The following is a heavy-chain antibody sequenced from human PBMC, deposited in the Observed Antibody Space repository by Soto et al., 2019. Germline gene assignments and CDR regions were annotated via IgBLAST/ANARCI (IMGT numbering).Heavy chain of an antibody. CDR1: GFTFSSYS. V-gene: IGHV3-21*01. Sequence: EVQLVESGGGLVKPGGSLRLSCAASGFTFSSYSMNWVRQAPGKGLEWVSSISSSSSYIYYADSVKGRFTISRDNAKNSLYLQMNSLRAEDTAVYYCARDCRAAAAVIDYWGQGTLVTVSS. J-gene: IGHJ4*02. D-gene: IGHD6-13*01. CDR3: ARDCRAAAAVIDY. CDR2: ISSSSSYI.